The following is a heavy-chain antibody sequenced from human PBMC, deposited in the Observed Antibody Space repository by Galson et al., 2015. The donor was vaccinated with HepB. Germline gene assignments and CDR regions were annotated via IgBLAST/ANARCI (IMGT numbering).Heavy chain of an antibody. Sequence: SVKVSCKASGYTFTSYYMHWVRQAPGQGLEWMGIINPSGGSISYAQKFQGRVTMTRDTSTSTVYMELSSLRSEDTAMYYCARDSVARSVTFGRTYYFDYWGQGTLVTVSS. CDR1: GYTFTSYY. CDR3: ARDSVARSVTFGRTYYFDY. D-gene: IGHD3-10*01. CDR2: INPSGGSI. V-gene: IGHV1-46*01. J-gene: IGHJ4*02.